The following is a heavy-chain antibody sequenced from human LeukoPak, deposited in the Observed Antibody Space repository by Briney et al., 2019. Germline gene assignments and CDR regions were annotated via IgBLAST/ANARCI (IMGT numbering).Heavy chain of an antibody. Sequence: GGSLRLSCAASGFTFSSYSMNWVRQAPGKGLEWVSSISSSSSYIYYADSVKGRFTISRDNAKNSLYLQMNSLRAEDTAVYHCASLVNVYYDSSGPDYWGQGTLVTVSS. J-gene: IGHJ4*02. D-gene: IGHD3-22*01. V-gene: IGHV3-21*01. CDR3: ASLVNVYYDSSGPDY. CDR2: ISSSSSYI. CDR1: GFTFSSYS.